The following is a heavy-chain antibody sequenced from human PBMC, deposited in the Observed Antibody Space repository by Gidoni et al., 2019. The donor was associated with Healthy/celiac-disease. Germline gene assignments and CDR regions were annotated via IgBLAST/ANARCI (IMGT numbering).Heavy chain of an antibody. CDR1: GLTSSSYS. D-gene: IGHD2-2*01. Sequence: EVQLVESGGGWVQPGGSLRLACEASGLTSSSYSMNWVRQVPGKVLGCVSYINSSSSTLYYAGSVKGRFTISRYNAKNSLYLQMNSLRAEDTAVSYCARDRLLQQLPFDYWGQGTLVTVSS. J-gene: IGHJ4*02. V-gene: IGHV3-48*01. CDR3: ARDRLLQQLPFDY. CDR2: INSSSSTL.